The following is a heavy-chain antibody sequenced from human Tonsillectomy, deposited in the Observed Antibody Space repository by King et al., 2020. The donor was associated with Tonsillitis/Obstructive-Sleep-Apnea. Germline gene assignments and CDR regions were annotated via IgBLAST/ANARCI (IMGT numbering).Heavy chain of an antibody. J-gene: IGHJ4*02. CDR1: GFTFSSYN. CDR3: ARDSDILYTGTSSVDY. D-gene: IGHD1-7*01. CDR2: ISSSSSSI. Sequence: VQLVESGGGLVQPGGSLRLSCAASGFTFSSYNMHWVRQAPGKGLEWVSYISSSSSSIYYADSVKGRVTIFRDNAKNSLYLQMNSLRDEDTALYYCARDSDILYTGTSSVDYWGQGTLVTVSS. V-gene: IGHV3-48*02.